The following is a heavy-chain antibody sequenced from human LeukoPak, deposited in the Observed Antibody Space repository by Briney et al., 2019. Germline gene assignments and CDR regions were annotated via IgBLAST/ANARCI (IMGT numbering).Heavy chain of an antibody. CDR3: AKSDVGTHNWFDP. Sequence: GGSLRLSCAVSGFTVSRYGMHWVRQAPGKGLEWVAYLGFDGNNKYYAESVKGRFTISRGNSKNTLYLQMNSLGAEDTAVYYCAKSDVGTHNWFDPWGQGTLVTVSS. V-gene: IGHV3-30*02. CDR1: GFTVSRYG. D-gene: IGHD1-7*01. J-gene: IGHJ5*02. CDR2: LGFDGNNK.